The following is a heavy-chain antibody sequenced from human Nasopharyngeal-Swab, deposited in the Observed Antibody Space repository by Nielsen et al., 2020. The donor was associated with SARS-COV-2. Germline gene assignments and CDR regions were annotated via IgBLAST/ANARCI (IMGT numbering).Heavy chain of an antibody. CDR3: AREEGAAAGTGGMDV. J-gene: IGHJ6*02. Sequence: GESLKISCAASGFTFSSYGMHWVRQAPGKGLEWVAVIWYDGSNKYYADSVKGRFTISRDNSKNTLYLQMNSLRAEDTAVYYCAREEGAAAGTGGMDVWGQGTTVTVSS. CDR2: IWYDGSNK. V-gene: IGHV3-33*01. CDR1: GFTFSSYG. D-gene: IGHD6-13*01.